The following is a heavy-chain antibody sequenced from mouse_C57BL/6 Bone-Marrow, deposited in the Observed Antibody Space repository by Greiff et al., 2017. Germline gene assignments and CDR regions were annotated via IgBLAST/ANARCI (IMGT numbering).Heavy chain of an antibody. CDR2: IDPSDSYT. D-gene: IGHD2-12*01. V-gene: IGHV1-69*01. CDR3: ARDHDEDFDY. Sequence: QVQLQQPGAELVMPGASVKLSCKASGYTFTSYWMHWVKQRPGQGLEWIGEIDPSDSYTNYNQKLKGKSTLTVDKSSSTAYMQLSSLTSEDSAGYYCARDHDEDFDYWGQGTTLTVSS. CDR1: GYTFTSYW. J-gene: IGHJ2*01.